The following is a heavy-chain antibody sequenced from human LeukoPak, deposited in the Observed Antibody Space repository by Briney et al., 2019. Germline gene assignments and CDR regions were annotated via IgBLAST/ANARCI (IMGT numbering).Heavy chain of an antibody. CDR1: GFTFSNHW. J-gene: IGHJ4*02. V-gene: IGHV3-7*01. Sequence: PGGSLRLSCEASGFTFSNHWMTWVRQAPGKGLEWVANIDQGGSHKYYVDSLKGRFTISRDNAKNSLYLQMNSLRAEDTAVYYCARWVCGYYYEGTAYHINNCGQGTLVTVSS. CDR2: IDQGGSHK. D-gene: IGHD3/OR15-3a*01. CDR3: ARWVCGYYYEGTAYHINN.